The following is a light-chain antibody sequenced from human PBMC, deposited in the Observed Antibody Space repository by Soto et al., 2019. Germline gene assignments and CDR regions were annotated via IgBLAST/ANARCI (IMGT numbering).Light chain of an antibody. J-gene: IGKJ2*01. CDR3: KEYNSNSKYT. V-gene: IGKV1-5*03. CDR1: QSISGW. Sequence: DIQMTQSPSTLSASVGDRVTITCRASQSISGWLAWYQQKPGKAPRLLIYKASNLQSGVPSRFSGSGSETECSISSSNQKPDDYATYYCKEYNSNSKYTCGQASSL. CDR2: KAS.